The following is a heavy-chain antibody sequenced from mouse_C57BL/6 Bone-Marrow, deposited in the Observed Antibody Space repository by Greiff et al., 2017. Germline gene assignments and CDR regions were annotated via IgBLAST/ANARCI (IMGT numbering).Heavy chain of an antibody. CDR3: RADGSSYYYAMDY. CDR2: IHPNSGST. J-gene: IGHJ4*01. D-gene: IGHD1-1*01. V-gene: IGHV1-64*01. CDR1: GYTFTSYW. Sequence: VQLQQPGAELVKPGASVKLSCKASGYTFTSYWMHWVKQRPGQGLEWIGMIHPNSGSTNYNEKFKSKAPLTVDKSSSTAYMQLSSLTSEDSAVYYCRADGSSYYYAMDYWGQGTSVTVSS.